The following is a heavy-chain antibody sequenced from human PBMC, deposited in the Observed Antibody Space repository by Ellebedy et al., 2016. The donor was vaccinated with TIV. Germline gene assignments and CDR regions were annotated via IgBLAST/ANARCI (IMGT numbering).Heavy chain of an antibody. CDR3: ASDPQGRGYCSGGSCYL. V-gene: IGHV4-59*12. CDR2: IYYSGST. CDR1: GGSISSYY. D-gene: IGHD2-15*01. J-gene: IGHJ6*02. Sequence: SETLSLTXTVSGGSISSYYWSWIRQPPGKGLEWIGYIYYSGSTNYNPSLKSRVTMSVDTSKNKFSLKLSSVTAADTAVYYCASDPQGRGYCSGGSCYLWGQGTTVTVSS.